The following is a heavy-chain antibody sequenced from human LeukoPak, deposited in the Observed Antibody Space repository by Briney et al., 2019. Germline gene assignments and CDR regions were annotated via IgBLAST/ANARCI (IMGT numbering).Heavy chain of an antibody. V-gene: IGHV4-59*01. CDR1: GDSISSYY. D-gene: IGHD2-8*01. Sequence: SETLSLTCTVSGDSISSYYWSWIRQPPGKGLEWIGYIYYSGSTNYKSSLKSRVTISVDTSKNQFSLKLSSVTAADTAVYYCARTTEGGSSNGYFYYYYMDVWGKGTTVTISS. CDR2: IYYSGST. J-gene: IGHJ6*03. CDR3: ARTTEGGSSNGYFYYYYMDV.